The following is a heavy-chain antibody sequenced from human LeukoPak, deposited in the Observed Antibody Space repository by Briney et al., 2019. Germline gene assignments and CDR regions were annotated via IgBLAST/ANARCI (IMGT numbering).Heavy chain of an antibody. D-gene: IGHD6-13*01. CDR2: MNPNSGNT. V-gene: IGHV1-8*02. CDR1: GGTFSSHI. Sequence: GASVKVSCKASGGTFSSHIINWLRQATGQGLEWMGWMNPNSGNTGYAQKFQGRVTMTRNTSISTAYMELSSLRSEDTAVYYCARGSSSWYYYYYGMDVWGQGTTVTVSS. CDR3: ARGSSSWYYYYYGMDV. J-gene: IGHJ6*02.